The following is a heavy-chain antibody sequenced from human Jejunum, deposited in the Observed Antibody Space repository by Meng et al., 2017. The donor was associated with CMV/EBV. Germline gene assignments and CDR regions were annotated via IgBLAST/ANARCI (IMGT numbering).Heavy chain of an antibody. J-gene: IGHJ2*01. D-gene: IGHD5-18*01. V-gene: IGHV2-5*01. Sequence: AFSLSTTGVGVCWIRQPPGKALEWLALIYWNDDSRYSLSLKTRLTITKDTSRNQVLLTMTNMDPVDTGTYYCAHYVDTARGGWYFDLWGRGTLVTVSS. CDR1: AFSLSTTGVG. CDR2: IYWNDDS. CDR3: AHYVDTARGGWYFDL.